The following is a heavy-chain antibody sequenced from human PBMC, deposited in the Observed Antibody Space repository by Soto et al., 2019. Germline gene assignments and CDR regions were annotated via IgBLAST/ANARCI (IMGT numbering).Heavy chain of an antibody. V-gene: IGHV3-33*01. CDR1: GFTFSSYG. CDR3: ATSTTVMPFWYFDL. J-gene: IGHJ2*01. Sequence: QVQLVESGGGVVQPGRSLRLSCAASGFTFSSYGMHWVRQAPGKGLEWVAVIWYDGSNKYYADSVKGRFTISRDNSKNTLDLQMNSLRAEDTAVCYCATSTTVMPFWYFDLWGRGTLVTVSS. CDR2: IWYDGSNK. D-gene: IGHD4-17*01.